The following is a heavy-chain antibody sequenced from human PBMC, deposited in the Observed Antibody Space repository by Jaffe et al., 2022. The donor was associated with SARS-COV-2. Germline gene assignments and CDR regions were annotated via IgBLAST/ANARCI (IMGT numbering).Heavy chain of an antibody. J-gene: IGHJ4*02. CDR1: GFTFSSYA. Sequence: EVQLLESGGDLVQPGGSLRLSCAASGFTFSSYAMSWVRQAPGKGLEWVSAISSSGGSTHYADSVKGRFTISRDNSKSTLFLQMDSLRAEDTAIYYCAQRGGYTSGPGNSWGQGTLVTVSS. CDR3: AQRGGYTSGPGNS. D-gene: IGHD6-19*01. V-gene: IGHV3-23*01. CDR2: ISSSGGST.